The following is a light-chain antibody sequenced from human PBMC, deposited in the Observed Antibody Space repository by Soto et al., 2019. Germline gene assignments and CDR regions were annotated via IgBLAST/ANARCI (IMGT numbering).Light chain of an antibody. Sequence: DIQMTQSPSTLSASVGDRVTITCRASQSISSWLAWYQQKPGKAPKLLIYDASSLESGVPSRFSGSGSGTEFNLTISSMQPDDFATYHCKQYNSYYTFGQGNKLEIK. CDR3: KQYNSYYT. CDR2: DAS. V-gene: IGKV1-5*01. J-gene: IGKJ2*01. CDR1: QSISSW.